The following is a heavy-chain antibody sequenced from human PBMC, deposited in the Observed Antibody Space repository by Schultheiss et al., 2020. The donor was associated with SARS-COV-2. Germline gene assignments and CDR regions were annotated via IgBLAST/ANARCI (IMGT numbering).Heavy chain of an antibody. CDR1: GYTFTSYA. CDR3: ASGGWYCSSTSCYTHYYYGMDV. D-gene: IGHD2-2*02. CDR2: INGGNGNT. Sequence: ASVKVSCKASGYTFTSYAMYWVRQAPGQRLEWMGWINGGNGNTKYSQKLQGRVTMTRNTSISTAYMELSSLRSEDTAVYYCASGGWYCSSTSCYTHYYYGMDVWGQGTTVTVSS. J-gene: IGHJ6*02. V-gene: IGHV1-3*01.